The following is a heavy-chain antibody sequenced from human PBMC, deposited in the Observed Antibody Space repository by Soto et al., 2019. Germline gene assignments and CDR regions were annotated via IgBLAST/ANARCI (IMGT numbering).Heavy chain of an antibody. Sequence: GASVKVSCKASGYTFTSYAMHWVRQAPGQGLEWMGWISAYNGNTNYAQKLQGRVTMTTDTSTSTAYMELRSLRSEDTAVYYCAREGSGYCSGGSCYGFDYWGQGTLVTVSS. CDR1: GYTFTSYA. D-gene: IGHD2-15*01. J-gene: IGHJ4*02. CDR2: ISAYNGNT. CDR3: AREGSGYCSGGSCYGFDY. V-gene: IGHV1-18*01.